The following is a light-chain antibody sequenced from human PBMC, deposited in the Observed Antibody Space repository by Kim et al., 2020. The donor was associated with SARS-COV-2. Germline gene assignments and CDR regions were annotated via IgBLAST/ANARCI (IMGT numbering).Light chain of an antibody. CDR1: QDIDNY. Sequence: ASMGDRVTITCRASQDIDNYLGWYQQKVGKAPKLLIYAASTLQSGVPSRFSGRGSGTDFTLTINNLQPEDFATYYCQQLKKYPLSFGGGTKLEI. J-gene: IGKJ4*01. V-gene: IGKV1-9*01. CDR3: QQLKKYPLS. CDR2: AAS.